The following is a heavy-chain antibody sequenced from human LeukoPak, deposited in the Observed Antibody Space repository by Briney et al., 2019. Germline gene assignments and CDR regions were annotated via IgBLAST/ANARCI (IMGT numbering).Heavy chain of an antibody. D-gene: IGHD5-18*01. CDR3: ARVRNSYGYGY. CDR2: IYYSGST. CDR1: GGSISSGGYY. V-gene: IGHV4-30-4*01. Sequence: SETLSLTCTVSGGSISSGGYYWSWIRQPPGKGLEWIGYIYYSGSTYYNPSLKSRVTISVDTSKNQFSLKLSSVTAADTAVYYCARVRNSYGYGYWGQGTLVTVSS. J-gene: IGHJ4*02.